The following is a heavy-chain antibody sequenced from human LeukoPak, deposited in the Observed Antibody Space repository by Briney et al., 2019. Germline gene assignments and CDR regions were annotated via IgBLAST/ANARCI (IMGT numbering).Heavy chain of an antibody. CDR1: GGSISSSSYY. CDR2: TYYSGNT. Sequence: SETLSLTCTVSGGSISSSSYYWGWIRQPPGKGLEWIGSTYYSGNTYYNPSLKSRVTISVDTSKNQFSLKLSSVTAADTAVYYCARAAVAGTRWFDPWGQGTLVTVSS. V-gene: IGHV4-39*07. CDR3: ARAAVAGTRWFDP. J-gene: IGHJ5*02. D-gene: IGHD6-19*01.